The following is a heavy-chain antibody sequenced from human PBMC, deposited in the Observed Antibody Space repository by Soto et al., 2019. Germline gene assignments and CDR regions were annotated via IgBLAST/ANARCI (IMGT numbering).Heavy chain of an antibody. CDR1: GGSISSISYY. CDR3: ARRVGEDGEYQSLFDY. CDR2: IYYSGST. D-gene: IGHD4-17*01. V-gene: IGHV4-39*01. J-gene: IGHJ4*02. Sequence: SETLSLTCTVSGGSISSISYYWVWIRQPPGKGLEWIGSIYYSGSTHYNPSLKSRVTISVDTSKNQFSLKLSSVTAADTAVYYCARRVGEDGEYQSLFDYWGQGTLVT.